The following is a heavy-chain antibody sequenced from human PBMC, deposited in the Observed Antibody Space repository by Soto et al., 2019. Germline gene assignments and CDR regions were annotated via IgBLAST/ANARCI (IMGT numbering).Heavy chain of an antibody. Sequence: SVKVSCTASGGTFSSYAISWVRQAPGQGLEWMGGIIPIFGTANYAQKFQGRVTITADESTSTAYMELSSLRSEDTAVYYCASTEDIVVVPATVTYYYYGMDVWGRGTTVTVSS. CDR3: ASTEDIVVVPATVTYYYYGMDV. V-gene: IGHV1-69*13. CDR2: IIPIFGTA. J-gene: IGHJ6*02. CDR1: GGTFSSYA. D-gene: IGHD2-2*01.